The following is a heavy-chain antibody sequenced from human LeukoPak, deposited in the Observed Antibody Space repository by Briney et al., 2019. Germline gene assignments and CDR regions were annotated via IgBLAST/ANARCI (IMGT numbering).Heavy chain of an antibody. V-gene: IGHV3-23*01. CDR2: ISASGAST. CDR3: AKTYRDYFDS. D-gene: IGHD5-18*01. CDR1: GFTFNSYA. J-gene: IGHJ4*02. Sequence: PGGSLRLSCAGSGFTFNSYAMNWVRQAPGKGLKWVSTISASGASTFYADSVKGRFTISRDNSKNTVSLQVNSLRVEDTAIYYCAKTYRDYFDSWGLGTLVTVSS.